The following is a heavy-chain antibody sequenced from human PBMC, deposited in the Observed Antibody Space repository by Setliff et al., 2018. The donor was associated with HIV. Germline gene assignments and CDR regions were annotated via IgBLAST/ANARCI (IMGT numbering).Heavy chain of an antibody. CDR3: ARDAYDSSGYYYFHY. J-gene: IGHJ4*02. V-gene: IGHV3-21*01. Sequence: GGSLRLSCAASGFTFRNAWMTWVRQAPGKGLEWVSSISGSGGRTYYADSLKGRFTISRDNAKNPLYLQMNSLRAEDTAVYYCARDAYDSSGYYYFHYWGQGTLVTVSS. CDR2: ISGSGGRT. CDR1: GFTFRNAW. D-gene: IGHD3-22*01.